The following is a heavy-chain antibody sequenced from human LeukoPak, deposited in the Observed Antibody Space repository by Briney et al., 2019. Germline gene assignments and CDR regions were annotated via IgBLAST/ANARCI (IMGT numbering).Heavy chain of an antibody. CDR1: GYSFTSYW. D-gene: IGHD3-10*01. CDR3: ARRSLMVRGVIIEPFFDY. Sequence: GESLKISCKGSGYSFTSYWIGWVRQLPGKGLEWMGIIYPGDSDTRYSPSFQGQVTISADKSISTAYLQWSSLKASDTAMYYCARRSLMVRGVIIEPFFDYWGQGTLVTVSS. J-gene: IGHJ4*02. CDR2: IYPGDSDT. V-gene: IGHV5-51*01.